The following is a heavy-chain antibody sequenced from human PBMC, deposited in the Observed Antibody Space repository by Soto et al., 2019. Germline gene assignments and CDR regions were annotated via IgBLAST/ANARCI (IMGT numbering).Heavy chain of an antibody. J-gene: IGHJ4*01. D-gene: IGHD2-21*02. CDR1: GFSFGSYA. CDR2: SRGKAYGATT. V-gene: IGHV3-49*03. CDR3: TRGQAGLKLSPYYFDY. Sequence: GGSLRLSCTCSGFSFGSYALSWFRQAPGRGLEWLGFSRGKAYGATTEYAASVRGRFTISRDDSKSVAYLQMNSLKTEDTAVYYCTRGQAGLKLSPYYFDYWGHGALVTVSS.